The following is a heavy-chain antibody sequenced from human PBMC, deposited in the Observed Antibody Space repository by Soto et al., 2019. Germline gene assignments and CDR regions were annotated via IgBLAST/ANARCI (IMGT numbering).Heavy chain of an antibody. J-gene: IGHJ6*02. Sequence: PGESLKISCKGSGYSFTSYWISWVRQMPGKGLEWMGRIDPSDSYTNYSPSFQGHVTISADKSISTAYLQWSSLKASDTAMYYCARHYLGTDTDMVKRGMDVWGQGTTVTVSS. CDR1: GYSFTSYW. V-gene: IGHV5-10-1*01. CDR3: ARHYLGTDTDMVKRGMDV. CDR2: IDPSDSYT. D-gene: IGHD5-18*01.